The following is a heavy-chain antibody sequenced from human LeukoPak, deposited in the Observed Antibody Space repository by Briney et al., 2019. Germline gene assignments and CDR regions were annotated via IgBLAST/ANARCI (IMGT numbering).Heavy chain of an antibody. CDR2: IYAGGNT. V-gene: IGHV3-66*01. CDR1: GFTVSSNY. J-gene: IGHJ4*02. Sequence: GGSLRLSCAVSGFTVSSNYMSWVRQAPGKGLEWVSIIYAGGNTYFTDAVKGRFIISRDNSKNTVYLQMNSLRAEDTAVYYCAREDGSSSYLDYWGQGALVTVSS. CDR3: AREDGSSSYLDY. D-gene: IGHD6-13*01.